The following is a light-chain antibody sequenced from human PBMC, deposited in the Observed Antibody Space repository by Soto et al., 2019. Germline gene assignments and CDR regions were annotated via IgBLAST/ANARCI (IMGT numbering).Light chain of an antibody. Sequence: QSVLTQPPSASGTPGQRIPISCSGSPSNIGSNSVSSCQQFPGTTPKLLIFENNQRPSGVPDRISGSKSGTAASLAISGLRSEAEADYYCAAWDDGLSGSYVFGTGTKLTVL. CDR3: AAWDDGLSGSYV. CDR1: PSNIGSNS. CDR2: ENN. V-gene: IGLV1-47*01. J-gene: IGLJ1*01.